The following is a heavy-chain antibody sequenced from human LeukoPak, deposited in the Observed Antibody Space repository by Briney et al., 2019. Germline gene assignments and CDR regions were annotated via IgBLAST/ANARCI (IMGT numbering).Heavy chain of an antibody. J-gene: IGHJ4*02. CDR1: GGSISSSSYY. V-gene: IGHV4-39*01. CDR2: IYYSGST. CDR3: ARCVQQLPDY. Sequence: SETLSLTCTVSGGSISSSSYYWGWIRQPPGKGLEWIGSIYYSGSTYYNPSLKSRVTISVDTSKNQFSLKLSSVIAADTAVYYCARCVQQLPDYWGQGTLVTVSS. D-gene: IGHD6-13*01.